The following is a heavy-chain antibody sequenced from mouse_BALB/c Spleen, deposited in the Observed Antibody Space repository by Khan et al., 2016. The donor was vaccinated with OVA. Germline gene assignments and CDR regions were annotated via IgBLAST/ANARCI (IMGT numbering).Heavy chain of an antibody. J-gene: IGHJ3*01. CDR3: ASHVTGSFAY. CDR2: ISSGGDYT. D-gene: IGHD4-1*01. V-gene: IGHV5-6*01. CDR1: GFTFSSYS. Sequence: EVELVESGGDLVKPGGSLKLSCAASGFTFSSYSMSWVRQTPDKRLEWVATISSGGDYTYYPDSVKGRFTISRYNARNTLYLQMSSLTSGDTAMYYCASHVTGSFAYWGQGTLVTVSA.